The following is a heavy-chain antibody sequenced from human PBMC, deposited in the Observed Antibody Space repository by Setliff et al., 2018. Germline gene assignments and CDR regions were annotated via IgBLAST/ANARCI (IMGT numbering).Heavy chain of an antibody. D-gene: IGHD3-16*01. J-gene: IGHJ3*02. CDR3: VRDVGDGYGVDAYAGAGFDI. CDR2: FRPSGKT. Sequence: SETLSLTCAVSGSAISSGHYWGWVRQPPGKGLEWIGSFRPSGKTFYNPSLKSRVTISVDTSKKHFSLNLTSVTAADTAVYYCVRDVGDGYGVDAYAGAGFDIWGQGTVVTVSS. CDR1: GSAISSGHY. V-gene: IGHV4-38-2*02.